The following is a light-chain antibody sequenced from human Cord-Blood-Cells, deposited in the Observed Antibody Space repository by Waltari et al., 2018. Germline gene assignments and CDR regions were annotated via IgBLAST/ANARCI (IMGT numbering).Light chain of an antibody. Sequence: QSALTQPRSVSGSPGQSVTISCTGTSSDVGGYNYVSWYQQHPGKAPKLMIYDVSKRPSGVPYRFSGSKSGNTASLTISGLQAEDEADYYCCSYASNYTWVFGGGTKLTVL. V-gene: IGLV2-11*01. J-gene: IGLJ3*02. CDR1: SSDVGGYNY. CDR3: CSYASNYTWV. CDR2: DVS.